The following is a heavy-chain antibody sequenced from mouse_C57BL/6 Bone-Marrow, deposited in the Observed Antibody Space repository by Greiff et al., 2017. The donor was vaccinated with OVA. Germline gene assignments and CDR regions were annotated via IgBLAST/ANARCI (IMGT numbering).Heavy chain of an antibody. CDR1: GYTFTSYW. J-gene: IGHJ4*01. V-gene: IGHV1-72*01. CDR2: IDPNSGGT. Sequence: QVQLQQPGAELVKPGASVKLSCKASGYTFTSYWMHWVKQRPGRGLEWIGRIDPNSGGTKYNEKFKSKATLTVDKPSSTAYMQLSSLTSEDSAVYYCARPALIYYDYDGYAMDYWGQGTSVTVSS. D-gene: IGHD2-4*01. CDR3: ARPALIYYDYDGYAMDY.